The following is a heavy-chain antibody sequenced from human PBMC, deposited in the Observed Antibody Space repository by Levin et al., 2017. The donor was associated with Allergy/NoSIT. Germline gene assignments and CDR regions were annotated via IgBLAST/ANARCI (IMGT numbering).Heavy chain of an antibody. CDR1: GFTVSSNY. CDR3: ASQYSGSYYFAFDI. CDR2: IYSGGST. Sequence: GESLKISCAASGFTVSSNYMSWVRQAPGKGLEWVSVIYSGGSTYYADSVKGRFTISRDNSKNTLYLQMNSLRAEDTAVYYCASQYSGSYYFAFDIWGQGTMVTVSS. D-gene: IGHD1-26*01. J-gene: IGHJ3*02. V-gene: IGHV3-53*01.